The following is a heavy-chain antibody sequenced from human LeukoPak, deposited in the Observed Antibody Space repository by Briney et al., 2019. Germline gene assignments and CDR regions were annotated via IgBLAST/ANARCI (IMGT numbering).Heavy chain of an antibody. CDR2: IKQDGSER. D-gene: IGHD3-22*01. Sequence: GGFLTLSCAASGFTFSSYWMSWVRQAPGKGLEWVANIKQDGSERYYVDSVKGRFTISRDNAKNSLYLQMNSLRAEDTAVYYCVVVITLFDYWGQGTLVTVSS. J-gene: IGHJ4*02. CDR3: VVVITLFDY. CDR1: GFTFSSYW. V-gene: IGHV3-7*01.